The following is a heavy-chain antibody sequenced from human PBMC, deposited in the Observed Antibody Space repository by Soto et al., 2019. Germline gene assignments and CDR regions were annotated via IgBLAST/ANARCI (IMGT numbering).Heavy chain of an antibody. CDR2: ISTYDGHT. CDR1: GYTFSNYG. D-gene: IGHD1-26*01. J-gene: IGHJ4*02. V-gene: IGHV1-18*01. Sequence: QVQLVQSGAEVKKPGASVRVSCKASGYTFSNYGITWVRQAPGQGLEWMGGISTYDGHTKYAQKFQGRVSMTTNTATSTAYLELRSLRSDDTAVYYCARAMTDWYNGRKDHWGQGTLVTVSS. CDR3: ARAMTDWYNGRKDH.